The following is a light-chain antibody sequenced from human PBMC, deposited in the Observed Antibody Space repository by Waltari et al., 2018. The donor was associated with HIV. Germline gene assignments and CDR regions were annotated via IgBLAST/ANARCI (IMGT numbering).Light chain of an antibody. CDR2: WAS. Sequence: DIVMTQSPDSLAVSLGERATINCKSSQSVLYNSNNKNYLAWYQQKPGQPPKLLIYWASTRESGVPDRFSGSWSGTDFTLTISSLQAEDVAVYYCQQYYSTPFTFGPGTKVDIK. J-gene: IGKJ3*01. V-gene: IGKV4-1*01. CDR3: QQYYSTPFT. CDR1: QSVLYNSNNKNY.